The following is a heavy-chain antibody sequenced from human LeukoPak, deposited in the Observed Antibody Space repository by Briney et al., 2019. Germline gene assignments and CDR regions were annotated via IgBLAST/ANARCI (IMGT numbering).Heavy chain of an antibody. D-gene: IGHD2-21*02. J-gene: IGHJ4*02. CDR2: IYSGGST. V-gene: IGHV3-53*01. Sequence: GGSLRLSCAASGFTVSSNYMSWVRQAPGKGLEWVSVIYSGGSTYYADSVKGRFTISRDNSKNTLYLQMNSLRAEDTAVYYCARDGGAAYCGGDCYGGSDYWGQGTLVTVSS. CDR1: GFTVSSNY. CDR3: ARDGGAAYCGGDCYGGSDY.